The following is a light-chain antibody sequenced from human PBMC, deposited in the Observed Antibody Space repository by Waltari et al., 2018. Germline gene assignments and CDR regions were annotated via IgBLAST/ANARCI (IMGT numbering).Light chain of an antibody. CDR2: GGG. CDR3: SSYTQSRTRV. CDR1: SSNVGSYDP. Sequence: QSALTQSASDSGSPGQSITISCTGTSSNVGSYDPVSWYQPLPGRDPTLILFGGGKRPSGISERFSGSKSGNTASLTISGLQSEDEAHYYCSSYTQSRTRVFGGGTKVTVL. V-gene: IGLV2-23*01. J-gene: IGLJ3*02.